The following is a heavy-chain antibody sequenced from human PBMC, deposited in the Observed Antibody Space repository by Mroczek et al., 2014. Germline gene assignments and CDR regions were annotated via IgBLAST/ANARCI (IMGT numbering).Heavy chain of an antibody. CDR2: IYYSGST. V-gene: IGHV4-59*01. Sequence: QVQLQQSGPGLVKPSETLSLTCTVSGGSISSYYWSWIRQPPGKGLEWIGYIYYSGSTNYNPSLKSRVTISVDTSKNQFSLKLSSVTAADTAVYYCARWLSSAMGYYFDYWGQGTLVTVSS. J-gene: IGHJ4*02. CDR1: GGSISSYY. D-gene: IGHD5-18*01. CDR3: ARWLSSAMGYYFDY.